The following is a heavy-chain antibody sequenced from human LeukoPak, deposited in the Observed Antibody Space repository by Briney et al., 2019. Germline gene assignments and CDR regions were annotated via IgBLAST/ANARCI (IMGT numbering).Heavy chain of an antibody. J-gene: IGHJ4*02. Sequence: GGSLRLSCAASGFTFSNVWMTWVRQAPGKGLEWVASIKQDGSEKYYVDSVKGRFTISRDNAKNSLYLQMNSLRAEDTAVYYCARVQRLKQWLLLYFDYWGQGTLVTVSS. V-gene: IGHV3-7*01. CDR3: ARVQRLKQWLLLYFDY. CDR2: IKQDGSEK. CDR1: GFTFSNVW. D-gene: IGHD3-22*01.